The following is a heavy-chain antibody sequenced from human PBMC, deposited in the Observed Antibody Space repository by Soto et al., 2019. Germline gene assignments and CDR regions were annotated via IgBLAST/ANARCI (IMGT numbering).Heavy chain of an antibody. J-gene: IGHJ4*02. CDR1: GFTFTSYG. CDR3: VSDRGYGHASVPYS. CDR2: ISYDGGLQ. D-gene: IGHD5-18*01. V-gene: IGHV3-30*03. Sequence: QAHLVESGGGVVQPGRSPRLSCAASGFTFTSYGMHWVRQAPGTRLEWVAVISYDGGLQHYADSVKGRFTISRDNSKNMVLLQMNSRRAEDTAVYYCVSDRGYGHASVPYSWGQGTLVSVSS.